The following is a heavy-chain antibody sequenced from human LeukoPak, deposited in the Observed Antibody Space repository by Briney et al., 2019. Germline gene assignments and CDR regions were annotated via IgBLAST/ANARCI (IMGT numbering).Heavy chain of an antibody. D-gene: IGHD4-11*01. Sequence: ASVKVSCKASGYTFTSYYMHWVRQAPGQGLEWMGIINPSGGSTSYAQKFRGRVTMTRDTSTSTVYMELSSLRSEDTAVYYCAREAYSPYYYYYYMDVWGKGTTVTVSS. CDR1: GYTFTSYY. CDR3: AREAYSPYYYYYYMDV. J-gene: IGHJ6*03. V-gene: IGHV1-46*01. CDR2: INPSGGST.